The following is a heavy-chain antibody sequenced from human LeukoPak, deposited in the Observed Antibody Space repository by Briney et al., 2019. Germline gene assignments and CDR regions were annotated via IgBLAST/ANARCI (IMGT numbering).Heavy chain of an antibody. V-gene: IGHV3-30*03. CDR2: ISYDGTSK. J-gene: IGHJ6*03. CDR1: GFTFSNFV. CDR3: VRSPTYYNMDV. Sequence: GESLTLSCAASGFTFSNFVIHWVRQAPGKGLEWLAVISYDGTSKYYADFVKGRFTISRDHSQSTVDLQMNTLGGADTAVYYCVRSPTYYNMDVWGKGTTVTVSS.